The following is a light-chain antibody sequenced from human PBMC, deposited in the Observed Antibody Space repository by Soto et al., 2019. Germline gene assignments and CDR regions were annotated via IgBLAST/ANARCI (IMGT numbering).Light chain of an antibody. CDR2: DVS. CDR3: YSYTTSSTYV. CDR1: SSDVGGYNY. Sequence: QSVLTQPASVSGSPGQSITISCSGTSSDVGGYNYVSWYQQHPGKAPQVMIYDVSNRPSVVSNRFSGSKSGNTASLTISGLQAEDEADYYCYSYTTSSTYVFGTGTKVTV. J-gene: IGLJ1*01. V-gene: IGLV2-14*01.